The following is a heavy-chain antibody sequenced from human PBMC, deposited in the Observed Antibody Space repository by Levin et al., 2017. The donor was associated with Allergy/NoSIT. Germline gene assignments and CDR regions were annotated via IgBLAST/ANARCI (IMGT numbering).Heavy chain of an antibody. CDR1: GFTFSSYG. D-gene: IGHD2-2*01. V-gene: IGHV3-30*18. Sequence: GGSLRLSCAASGFTFSSYGMHWVRQAPGKGLEWVAVISYDGSNKYYADSVKGRFTISRDNSKNTLYLQMNSLRAEDTAVYYCAKDQRGSTRPDYWGQGTLVTVSS. CDR3: AKDQRGSTRPDY. J-gene: IGHJ4*02. CDR2: ISYDGSNK.